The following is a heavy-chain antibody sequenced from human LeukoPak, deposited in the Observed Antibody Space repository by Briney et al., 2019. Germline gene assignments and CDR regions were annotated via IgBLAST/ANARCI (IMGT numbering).Heavy chain of an antibody. V-gene: IGHV3-7*03. CDR1: GFTFRSYA. CDR3: ASGEAPYSSSSRYYYYYMDV. CDR2: IKQDGSEK. D-gene: IGHD6-6*01. J-gene: IGHJ6*03. Sequence: PGGSLRLSCAASGFTFRSYAMSWVRQAPGKGLEWVANIKQDGSEKYYVDSVKGRFTISRDNAKNSLYLQMNSLRVEDTAVYYCASGEAPYSSSSRYYYYYMDVWGKGTTVTVSS.